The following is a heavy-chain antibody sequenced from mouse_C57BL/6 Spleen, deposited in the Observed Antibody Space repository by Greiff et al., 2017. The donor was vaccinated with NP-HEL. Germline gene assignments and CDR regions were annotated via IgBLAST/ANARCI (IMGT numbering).Heavy chain of an antibody. Sequence: EVHLVESGEGLVKPGGSLKLSCAASGFTFSSYAMSWVRQTPEKRLEWVAYISSGGDYIYYADTVKGRFTISRDNARNTLYLQMSSLKSEDTAMYYCTRGGYGSSYVNYWGQGTTLTVSS. CDR1: GFTFSSYA. CDR2: ISSGGDYI. D-gene: IGHD1-1*01. J-gene: IGHJ2*01. CDR3: TRGGYGSSYVNY. V-gene: IGHV5-9-1*02.